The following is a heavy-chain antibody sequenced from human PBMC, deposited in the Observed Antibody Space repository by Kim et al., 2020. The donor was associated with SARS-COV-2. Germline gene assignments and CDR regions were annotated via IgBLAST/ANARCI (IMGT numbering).Heavy chain of an antibody. V-gene: IGHV4-39*07. J-gene: IGHJ6*02. CDR2: IYYSGST. CDR3: ARDWGYSGYDLGIPYYYGMDA. CDR1: GGSISSSSYY. Sequence: SETLSLTCTVSGGSISSSSYYWGWIRQPPGKGLEWIGSIYYSGSTYYNPSLKSRVTISVDTSKNQFSLKLSSVTAADTAVYYCARDWGYSGYDLGIPYYYGMDAWGQGTTVTVSS. D-gene: IGHD5-12*01.